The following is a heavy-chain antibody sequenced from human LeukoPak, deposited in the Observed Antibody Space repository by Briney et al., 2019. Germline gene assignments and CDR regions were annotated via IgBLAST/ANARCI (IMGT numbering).Heavy chain of an antibody. CDR1: GGSFSGYY. CDR3: ARPRLQWLGNVAFDV. J-gene: IGHJ3*01. D-gene: IGHD6-19*01. Sequence: SETLSLTCAVYGGSFSGYYWSWIRQPPGKGLEWIGEINHSGSTNYNPSLKSRVTISVDTSKNQFSLKLGSVTDADTAVYYCARPRLQWLGNVAFDVWGQGTLVTVSS. CDR2: INHSGST. V-gene: IGHV4-34*01.